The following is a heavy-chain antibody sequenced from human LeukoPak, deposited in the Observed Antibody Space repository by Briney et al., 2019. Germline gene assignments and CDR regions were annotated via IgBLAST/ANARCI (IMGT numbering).Heavy chain of an antibody. V-gene: IGHV4-59*08. Sequence: SETLSLTCTLSGGPHNNYYWTWIRQPPGRGLEWIGHIYYGGSTYYNPSLKSRITISVDTSKNQFTLTLRPVTAADTAVYYCARQAWLLVYWGPGTLVTVSS. CDR1: GGPHNNYY. CDR3: ARQAWLLVY. D-gene: IGHD5-12*01. CDR2: IYYGGST. J-gene: IGHJ4*02.